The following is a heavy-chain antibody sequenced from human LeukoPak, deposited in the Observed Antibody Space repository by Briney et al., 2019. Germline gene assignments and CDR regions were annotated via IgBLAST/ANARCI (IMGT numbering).Heavy chain of an antibody. D-gene: IGHD5-12*01. V-gene: IGHV3-7*03. J-gene: IGHJ6*03. CDR2: IKQDGSEK. Sequence: GGSLRLSCAASGFTFSSYWMSWVRQAPGKGLEWVANIKQDGSEKYYVDSEKGRFTISRDNAKNSLYLQMNSLRAEDTAVYYCAKSGHYYYYMDVWGKGTTVTVSS. CDR1: GFTFSSYW. CDR3: AKSGHYYYYMDV.